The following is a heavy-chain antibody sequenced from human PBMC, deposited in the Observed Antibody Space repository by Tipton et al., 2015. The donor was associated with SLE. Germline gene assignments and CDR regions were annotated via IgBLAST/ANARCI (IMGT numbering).Heavy chain of an antibody. V-gene: IGHV3-33*03. D-gene: IGHD2-2*01. Sequence: SLRLSCAASGFTFSSYGMHWVRQAPGKGLEWVAVIWYDGSNKYYADSVKGRFTISRDNSKNSLYLQMNSLRTEDTALYYCAKDIALGDIVVVPAAQGGMDVWGQGTTVTVSS. CDR2: IWYDGSNK. CDR3: AKDIALGDIVVVPAAQGGMDV. CDR1: GFTFSSYG. J-gene: IGHJ6*02.